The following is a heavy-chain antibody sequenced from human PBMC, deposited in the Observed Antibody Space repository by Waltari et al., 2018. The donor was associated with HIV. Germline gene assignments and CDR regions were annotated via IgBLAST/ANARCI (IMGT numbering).Heavy chain of an antibody. CDR2: IIPIFGTA. Sequence: QVQLVQSGAEVKKPGSSVKVSCKASGGTFSSYAISWVRQAPGQGLEWMGGIIPIFGTANYAQKFKGRVTITADESTSTAYMELSSLRSEDTAVYYCARGSYSSSWGRTYYYYGMDVWGQGTTVTVSS. D-gene: IGHD6-13*01. CDR1: GGTFSSYA. V-gene: IGHV1-69*01. CDR3: ARGSYSSSWGRTYYYYGMDV. J-gene: IGHJ6*02.